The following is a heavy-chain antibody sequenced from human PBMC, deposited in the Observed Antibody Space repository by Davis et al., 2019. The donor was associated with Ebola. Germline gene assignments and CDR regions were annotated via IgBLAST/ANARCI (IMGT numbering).Heavy chain of an antibody. Sequence: GESLKISCAASGFTFSSYSMNWVRQAPGKGLEWVSSISSSSSYIYYADSVKGRLTISRDNSQNTLYLQMNSLRAEDTAVYYCARAPSGYSSSFDYWGQGTLVTVSS. D-gene: IGHD6-13*01. CDR3: ARAPSGYSSSFDY. J-gene: IGHJ4*02. V-gene: IGHV3-21*01. CDR2: ISSSSSYI. CDR1: GFTFSSYS.